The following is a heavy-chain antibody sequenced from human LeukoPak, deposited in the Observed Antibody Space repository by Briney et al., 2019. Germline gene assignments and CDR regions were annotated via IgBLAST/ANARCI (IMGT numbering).Heavy chain of an antibody. CDR2: ISNDGSSK. V-gene: IGHV3-30*03. J-gene: IGHJ4*02. D-gene: IGHD1-1*01. Sequence: GGSLRLSCAPSGFTFSRHGMHWVRQAPGKGLEWVAIISNDGSSKYYAHSVEGRFTISRDNSKNTLYLQMDSLRAEDTAVYYCARDRAWNDFDYWGQGTLVTVSS. CDR1: GFTFSRHG. CDR3: ARDRAWNDFDY.